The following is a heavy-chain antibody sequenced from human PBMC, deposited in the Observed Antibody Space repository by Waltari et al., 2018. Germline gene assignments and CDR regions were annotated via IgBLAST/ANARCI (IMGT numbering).Heavy chain of an antibody. V-gene: IGHV4-39*07. CDR3: ARGTGPVLRFLEWQHRENWFDP. J-gene: IGHJ5*02. D-gene: IGHD3-3*01. CDR2: MIYNRGP. CDR1: SGSISTTKPY. Sequence: QLQLQESGPGLVKPSETLSLTCTVSSGSISTTKPYWMWTRQPPGKGLEWVGLMIYNRGPDYNPALRSRVTISVDTSKNQFSLKLSSVTAADTAVYYCARGTGPVLRFLEWQHRENWFDPWGQGTLVTVSS.